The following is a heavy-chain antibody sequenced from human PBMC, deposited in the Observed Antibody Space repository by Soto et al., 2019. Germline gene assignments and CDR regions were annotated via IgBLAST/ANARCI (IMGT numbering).Heavy chain of an antibody. J-gene: IGHJ6*02. CDR3: AKDGYYYDSSGYYYEPSGMDV. V-gene: IGHV3-30*18. Sequence: AGGSLRLSCAASGFTFSSYGMHWVRQAPGKGLEWVAVISYDGSNKYYAGSVKGRFTISRDNSKNTLYLQMNSLRAEDTAVYYCAKDGYYYDSSGYYYEPSGMDVWGQGTTVTVSS. CDR2: ISYDGSNK. CDR1: GFTFSSYG. D-gene: IGHD3-22*01.